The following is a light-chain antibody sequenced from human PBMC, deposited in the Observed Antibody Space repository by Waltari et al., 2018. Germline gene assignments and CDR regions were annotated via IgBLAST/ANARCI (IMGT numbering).Light chain of an antibody. J-gene: IGLJ3*02. Sequence: ALTQPRAVSGSPGQSVTISCPGTSCDVGGYKYVSWYQQHPGKAPKLIIYYINKRPSGVPARFSGSKSGTSATLAISGLQAEDEADYYCGTYVGSLICSVFGGGTKLTVL. CDR1: SCDVGGYKY. CDR2: YIN. V-gene: IGLV2-11*01. CDR3: GTYVGSLICSV.